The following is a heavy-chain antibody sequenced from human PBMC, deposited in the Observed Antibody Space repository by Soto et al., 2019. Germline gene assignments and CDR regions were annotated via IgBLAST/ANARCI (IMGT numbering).Heavy chain of an antibody. CDR1: GDYISNGYY. Sequence: CAVSGDYISNGYYWAWIRQPPGMGLDWIGSIFHGGTTHYNPSLKSRVIMSVDTSKNQFSLRLNSVTAADTAVYYCARDVDWFDPWGRGTLVTVSS. J-gene: IGHJ5*02. CDR2: IFHGGTT. V-gene: IGHV4-38-2*02. CDR3: ARDVDWFDP.